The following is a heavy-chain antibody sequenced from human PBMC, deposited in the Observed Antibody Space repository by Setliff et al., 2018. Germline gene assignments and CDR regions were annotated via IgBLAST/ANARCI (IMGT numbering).Heavy chain of an antibody. CDR2: VFSGDSDT. CDR3: ARVVGADGIGIDY. V-gene: IGHV5-51*01. CDR1: GYRFTTYW. D-gene: IGHD2-15*01. J-gene: IGHJ4*02. Sequence: GESLTISCKGSGYRFTTYWIGWVRQMPGKGLEWMGIVFSGDSDTRYSPSFQGQVTFSADKSISTAYLQWSSLKASGTATYYCARVVGADGIGIDYWGQGTVVTVSS.